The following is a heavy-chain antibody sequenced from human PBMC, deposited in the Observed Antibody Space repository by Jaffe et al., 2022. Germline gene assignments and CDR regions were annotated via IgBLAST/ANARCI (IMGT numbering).Heavy chain of an antibody. CDR3: AREGGPGWLQFPYYFDY. V-gene: IGHV4-61*02. CDR2: IYTSGST. CDR1: GGSISSGSYY. J-gene: IGHJ4*02. Sequence: QVQLQESGPGLVKPSQTLSLTCTVSGGSISSGSYYWSWIRQPAGKGLEWIGRIYTSGSTNYNPSLKSRVTISVDTSKNQFSLKLSSVTAADTAVYYCAREGGPGWLQFPYYFDYWGQGTLVTVSS. D-gene: IGHD5-12*01.